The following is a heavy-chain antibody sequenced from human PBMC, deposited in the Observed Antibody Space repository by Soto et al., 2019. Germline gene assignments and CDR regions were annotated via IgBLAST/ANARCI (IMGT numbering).Heavy chain of an antibody. V-gene: IGHV3-30-3*01. J-gene: IGHJ3*02. D-gene: IGHD3-22*01. Sequence: PGGSLRLSCAASGFTFSSYAMHWVRQAPGKGLEWVAVISYDGSNKYYADSVKGRFTISRDNSKNTLYLQMNSLRAEDTAVYYCARDRGDYYDSSGYTNAFDIWGQGTMVTVSS. CDR2: ISYDGSNK. CDR3: ARDRGDYYDSSGYTNAFDI. CDR1: GFTFSSYA.